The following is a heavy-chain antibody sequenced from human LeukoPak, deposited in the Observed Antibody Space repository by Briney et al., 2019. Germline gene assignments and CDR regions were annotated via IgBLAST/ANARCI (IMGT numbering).Heavy chain of an antibody. CDR2: IKSKTDGGTT. Sequence: PGGSLRLSCAASGFTFSNAWMSWVRQTPRKRLEWVGRIKSKTDGGTTDYAAPVEGRFTISRDDSKNTLYLQMNSLKTEDTAVYYCTTDDSSGWYRWFDPWGQGTLVTVSS. V-gene: IGHV3-15*01. J-gene: IGHJ5*02. D-gene: IGHD6-19*01. CDR1: GFTFSNAW. CDR3: TTDDSSGWYRWFDP.